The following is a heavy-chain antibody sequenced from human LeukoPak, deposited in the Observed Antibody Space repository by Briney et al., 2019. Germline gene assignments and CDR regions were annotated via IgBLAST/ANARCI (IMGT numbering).Heavy chain of an antibody. CDR3: AELGITMIGGV. Sequence: TGGSLRLSCEASGFTFSVYSMNWVRQAPGKGLEWVSYISSSGSTIYYADSVKGRFTISRDNTKNSLHLQMNSLRAEDTAVYYCAELGITMIGGVWGKGTTVTISS. J-gene: IGHJ6*04. D-gene: IGHD3-10*02. CDR1: GFTFSVYS. V-gene: IGHV3-48*04. CDR2: ISSSGSTI.